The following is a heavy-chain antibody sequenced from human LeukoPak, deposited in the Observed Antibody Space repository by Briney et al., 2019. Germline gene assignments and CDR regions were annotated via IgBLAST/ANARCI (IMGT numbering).Heavy chain of an antibody. D-gene: IGHD6-6*01. V-gene: IGHV1-8*02. Sequence: ASVKVSCKASGYTFTSYDINWVRQATGQGLEWMGWMNPNSGNTGYAQKFKGRVTMTRDTSRSTAYMELSSLSSEDTAIYYCTREPSLQSSSSYNFWGQGTPVTVSS. CDR3: TREPSLQSSSSYNF. J-gene: IGHJ4*02. CDR1: GYTFTSYD. CDR2: MNPNSGNT.